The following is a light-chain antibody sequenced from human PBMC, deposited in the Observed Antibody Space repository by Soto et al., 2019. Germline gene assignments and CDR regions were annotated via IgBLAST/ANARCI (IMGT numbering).Light chain of an antibody. CDR1: QSVSNNY. V-gene: IGKV3-20*01. Sequence: EIVLTQSPGTLSLSPGERATLSCRASQSVSNNYLAWYQQKPGQTPRLLIYGASNRATGIPDRFSGSGSGTDFTLTISRLEPEDFAAYYCQQYNTWPPITFGQGTRL. J-gene: IGKJ5*01. CDR2: GAS. CDR3: QQYNTWPPIT.